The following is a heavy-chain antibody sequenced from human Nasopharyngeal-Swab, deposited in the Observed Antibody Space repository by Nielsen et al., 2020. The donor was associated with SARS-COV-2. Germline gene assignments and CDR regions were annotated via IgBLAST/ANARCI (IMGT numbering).Heavy chain of an antibody. CDR2: ISSSSSTI. D-gene: IGHD2-2*01. J-gene: IGHJ4*02. V-gene: IGHV3-48*01. CDR1: GSTFSSYS. Sequence: GGSLRLSCAASGSTFSSYSMNWVRQAPGKGLEWVSYISSSSSTIYYADSVKGRFTISRDNAKNSLYLQMNSLRAEDTAVYYCASGVPAALDYYFDYWVPAPLFTVSS. CDR3: ASGVPAALDYYFDY.